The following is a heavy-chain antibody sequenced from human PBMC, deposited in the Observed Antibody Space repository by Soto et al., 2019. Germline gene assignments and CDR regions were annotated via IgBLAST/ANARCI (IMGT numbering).Heavy chain of an antibody. Sequence: GGSLRLSCAASGFTFSSYAMSWVRQAPGKGLEWVSAISGSGVSTYYADSVKGRFTISRDNSNNTRYLQMNSRRAEDTAVYYCATASIAAAGTDYWGQGTLVTVSS. D-gene: IGHD6-13*01. V-gene: IGHV3-23*01. CDR1: GFTFSSYA. CDR3: ATASIAAAGTDY. J-gene: IGHJ4*02. CDR2: ISGSGVST.